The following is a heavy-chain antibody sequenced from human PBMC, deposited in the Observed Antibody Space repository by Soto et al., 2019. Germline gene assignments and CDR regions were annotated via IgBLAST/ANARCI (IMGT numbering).Heavy chain of an antibody. CDR3: ARRRYVDY. V-gene: IGHV1-18*01. J-gene: IGHJ4*02. Sequence: QVHLVQSGAEVKKPGASVKVSCKGSGYAFTTYGITWVRQAPGQGLEWMGWISAHNGNTNYAQKLQGRVTVTRDTSTSTAYMELRSLRSDDTAVYYCARRRYVDYWGQGALVTVSS. CDR1: GYAFTTYG. D-gene: IGHD1-1*01. CDR2: ISAHNGNT.